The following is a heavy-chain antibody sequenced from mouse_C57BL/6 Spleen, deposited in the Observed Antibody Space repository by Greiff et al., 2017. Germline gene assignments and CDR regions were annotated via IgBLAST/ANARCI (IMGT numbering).Heavy chain of an antibody. CDR2: IYPRSGNT. Sequence: QFQLQQSGAELARPGASVKLSCKASGYTFTSYGISWVKQRTGQGLEWIGEIYPRSGNTYYNEKFKGKATLTADKSSSTAYMELRSLTSEDSAVYFCARSGTTVVAFDYWGQGTTLTVSS. CDR1: GYTFTSYG. D-gene: IGHD1-1*01. J-gene: IGHJ2*01. CDR3: ARSGTTVVAFDY. V-gene: IGHV1-81*01.